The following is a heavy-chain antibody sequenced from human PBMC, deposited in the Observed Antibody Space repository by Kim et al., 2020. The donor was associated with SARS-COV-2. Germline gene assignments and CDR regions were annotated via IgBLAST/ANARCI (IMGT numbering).Heavy chain of an antibody. Sequence: DTRYSPSFQGQVTISADKSISTAYLQWSSLKASDTAMYYCARASPHWFDPWGQGTLVTVSS. CDR2: DT. J-gene: IGHJ5*02. V-gene: IGHV5-51*01. CDR3: ARASPHWFDP.